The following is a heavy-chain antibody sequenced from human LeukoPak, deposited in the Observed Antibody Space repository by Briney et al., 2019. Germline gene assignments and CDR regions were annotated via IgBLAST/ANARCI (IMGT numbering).Heavy chain of an antibody. CDR1: GFTFSSYS. Sequence: GGSLRLSCAASGFTFSSYSMNWVRQAPGKGLEWVSSISSSSSYIYYADSVKGRFTISRDNSKNTLYLQMNSLRAEDTAVYYCAKDLLDIVVVPAAARDYYYYGMDVWGQGTTVTVSS. CDR2: ISSSSSYI. CDR3: AKDLLDIVVVPAAARDYYYYGMDV. V-gene: IGHV3-21*01. D-gene: IGHD2-2*03. J-gene: IGHJ6*02.